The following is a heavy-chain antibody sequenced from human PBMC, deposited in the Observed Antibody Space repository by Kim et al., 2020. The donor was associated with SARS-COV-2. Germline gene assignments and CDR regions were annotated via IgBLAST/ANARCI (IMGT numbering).Heavy chain of an antibody. CDR2: INPSDGSR. J-gene: IGHJ6*02. CDR1: GNTLSNYY. Sequence: ASVKVSCKVSGNTLSNYYIYWVRQAPGQGLEWMGIINPSDGSRNYAQKFQDRVTMTRDTSTSTVYMDLSSVRSEDTAVYYCGRERGHCSGGSCYPGYYGMDVWGQGTTVPVSS. CDR3: GRERGHCSGGSCYPGYYGMDV. V-gene: IGHV1-46*01. D-gene: IGHD2-15*01.